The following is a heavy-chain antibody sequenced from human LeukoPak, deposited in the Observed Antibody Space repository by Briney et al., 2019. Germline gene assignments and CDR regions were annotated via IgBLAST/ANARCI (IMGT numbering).Heavy chain of an antibody. CDR2: IGTAGDT. CDR3: ARADGIGGFDY. Sequence: GGSLRLSCAAPGFTFSSYDMHWVRQATGKGLEWVSAIGTAGDTYYPGSVKGRFTISRENAKNSLYLQMNSLRAGDTAVYYCARADGIGGFDYWGQGTLVTVSS. CDR1: GFTFSSYD. V-gene: IGHV3-13*01. D-gene: IGHD1-26*01. J-gene: IGHJ4*02.